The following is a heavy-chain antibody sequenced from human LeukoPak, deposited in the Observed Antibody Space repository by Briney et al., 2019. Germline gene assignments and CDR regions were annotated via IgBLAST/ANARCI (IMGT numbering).Heavy chain of an antibody. CDR3: ASPWAPFVCFNF. CDR2: IYYSGST. CDR1: GGSISSYY. V-gene: IGHV4-59*01. J-gene: IGHJ4*02. D-gene: IGHD3-9*01. Sequence: SETLSLTCTVSGGSISSYYWTWIRQPPGKGLEWIGYIYYSGSTIYNPSLKSRVTMSLDTSKNQFSLKLRSVTAADTAVYYCASPWAPFVCFNFGGQEPLVTVPS.